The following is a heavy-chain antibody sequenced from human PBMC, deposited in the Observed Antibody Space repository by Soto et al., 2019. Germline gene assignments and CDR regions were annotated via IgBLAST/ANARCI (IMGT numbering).Heavy chain of an antibody. V-gene: IGHV1-69*13. J-gene: IGHJ4*02. Sequence: SVKVSCKASGGTFSSYAISWVRQAPGQGLEWMGGIIPIFGTANYAQKFQGRVTITADESTSTAYMELSSLRSEDTAVYYCARGRVAAAGPVDYWGQGTLVTVSS. CDR2: IIPIFGTA. CDR3: ARGRVAAAGPVDY. CDR1: GGTFSSYA. D-gene: IGHD6-13*01.